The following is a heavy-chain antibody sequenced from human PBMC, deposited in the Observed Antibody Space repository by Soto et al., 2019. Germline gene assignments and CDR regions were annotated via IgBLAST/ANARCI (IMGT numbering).Heavy chain of an antibody. CDR3: AAERGIAVAAPMITGCYGMDV. D-gene: IGHD6-19*01. J-gene: IGHJ6*02. CDR1: GFTFTSAD. Sequence: QKQLVQSGPEVKKPGTSVKVSCKASGFTFTSADVQWVRQARGQRLEWIGSIVAGSGNTKYAQRFQERVTITRDMSTSTTYMELRSLRSEDTAVYYCAAERGIAVAAPMITGCYGMDVWGQGTTITVSS. CDR2: IVAGSGNT. V-gene: IGHV1-58*01.